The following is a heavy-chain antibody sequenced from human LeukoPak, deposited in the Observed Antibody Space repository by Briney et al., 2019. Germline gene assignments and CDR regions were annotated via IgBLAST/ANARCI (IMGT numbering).Heavy chain of an antibody. V-gene: IGHV1-18*01. CDR1: GYIFTNYG. D-gene: IGHD7-27*01. J-gene: IGHJ3*02. CDR3: ARGLGIDHDALDI. CDR2: ISTYNTNT. Sequence: ASVKVSCKASGYIFTNYGITWVRQAPGQGPEWMGWISTYNTNTYYAQIFRGRVTMTTDTSTSTAYMELRGLRSDDTAVYYCARGLGIDHDALDIWGQGTLVTVSS.